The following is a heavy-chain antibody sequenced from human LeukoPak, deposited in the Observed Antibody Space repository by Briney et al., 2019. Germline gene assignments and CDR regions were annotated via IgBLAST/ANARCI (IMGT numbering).Heavy chain of an antibody. Sequence: GGSLRLSCAASGFTFSSYGMHWVRQAPGKGREWVAVTWYDENSKYYADSVKRRFTISRDNSKNTLYLQMNSLRAEDMAMYYCARDWHSRSIDYWGQGTLVTVSS. CDR3: ARDWHSRSIDY. CDR1: GFTFSSYG. CDR2: TWYDENSK. V-gene: IGHV3-33*01. D-gene: IGHD1-26*01. J-gene: IGHJ4*02.